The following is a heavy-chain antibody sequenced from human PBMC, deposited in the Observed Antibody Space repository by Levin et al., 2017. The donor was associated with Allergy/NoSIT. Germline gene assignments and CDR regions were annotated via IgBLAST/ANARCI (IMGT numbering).Heavy chain of an antibody. CDR2: MSSNSGST. J-gene: IGHJ3*01. Sequence: SETLSLTCTVSGDSISSGGFYWGWIRQPPGKGLEWVGSMSSNSGSTHYNPSLKSRVTLKSRVSILVDTSKNQFSLKLSSVTAADTAVYYCARHYYDSSFDFWGQVTMVTVSS. CDR3: ARHYYDSSFDF. D-gene: IGHD3-22*01. CDR1: GDSISSGGFY. V-gene: IGHV4-39*07.